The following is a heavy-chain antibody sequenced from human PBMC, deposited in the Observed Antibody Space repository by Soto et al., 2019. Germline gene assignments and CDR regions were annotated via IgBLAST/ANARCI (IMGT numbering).Heavy chain of an antibody. CDR3: ARTGYSSSWEYYYYYGMDV. CDR1: GFTFSSYS. Sequence: EVQLVESGGGLVKPGGSLRLSCAASGFTFSSYSMNWVRQAPGKGLEWVSSISSSSSYIYYADSVKGRFTISRDNAKNSLYLQMNSLRAEDTAVYYCARTGYSSSWEYYYYYGMDVWGQGTTVTVSS. D-gene: IGHD6-13*01. CDR2: ISSSSSYI. J-gene: IGHJ6*02. V-gene: IGHV3-21*01.